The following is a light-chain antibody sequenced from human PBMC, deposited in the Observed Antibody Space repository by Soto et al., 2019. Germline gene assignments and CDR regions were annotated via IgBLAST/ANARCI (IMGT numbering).Light chain of an antibody. CDR1: QSITTT. Sequence: EIVMTQSPATLSVSPGESVTLSCRASQSITTTLAWYQQKPGQAPRLLIYGASARAAGVPDRVSVSGSGTDFTLTISGLQSEDFAVYYCQQFSNNHWPPYTFGQGTKLEIK. CDR3: QQFSNNHWPPYT. J-gene: IGKJ2*01. CDR2: GAS. V-gene: IGKV3-15*01.